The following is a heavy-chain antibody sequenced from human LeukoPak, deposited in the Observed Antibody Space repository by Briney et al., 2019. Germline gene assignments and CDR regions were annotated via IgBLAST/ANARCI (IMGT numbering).Heavy chain of an antibody. V-gene: IGHV4-39*01. J-gene: IGHJ4*02. D-gene: IGHD2-15*01. Sequence: SETLSLTCTVSGGSISSSSYYWGWIRQPPGKGLEWIGSIYYSGSTYYKPSLKSRVTISVDTSKNQFSLKLSSVTAADTAVYYCARLRIGGSGRIDYWGQGTLVTVSS. CDR3: ARLRIGGSGRIDY. CDR1: GGSISSSSYY. CDR2: IYYSGST.